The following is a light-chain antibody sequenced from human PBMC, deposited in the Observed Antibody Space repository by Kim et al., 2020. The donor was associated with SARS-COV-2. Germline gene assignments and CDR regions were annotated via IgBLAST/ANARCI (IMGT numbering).Light chain of an antibody. Sequence: LSPGERTTLSCRASQSVSSYLAWYQQKPGQAPRLLIYDASNRATGIPARFSGSGSGTDFTLTISSLEPEDFAVYYCQQRSNWPPTFGQGTKVDIK. V-gene: IGKV3-11*01. CDR1: QSVSSY. J-gene: IGKJ1*01. CDR3: QQRSNWPPT. CDR2: DAS.